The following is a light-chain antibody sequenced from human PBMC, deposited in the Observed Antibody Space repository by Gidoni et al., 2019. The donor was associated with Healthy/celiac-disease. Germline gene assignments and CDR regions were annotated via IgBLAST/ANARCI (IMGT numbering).Light chain of an antibody. CDR2: DAS. CDR1: QDISNY. J-gene: IGKJ4*01. Sequence: QMTQSPSSLSASVGDRVTITCQASQDISNYLKWYQQKPGKAPKLLIYDASNLETGVPSRFSGSGSGTDFTFTISSLQPEDIATYYCQQYDNLLTFGGGTKVEIK. CDR3: QQYDNLLT. V-gene: IGKV1-33*01.